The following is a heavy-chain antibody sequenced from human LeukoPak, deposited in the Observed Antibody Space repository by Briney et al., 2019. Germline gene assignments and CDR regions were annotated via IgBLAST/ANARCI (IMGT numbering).Heavy chain of an antibody. CDR2: IISDASST. Sequence: GGSLRLSCAASGFTFSSYWMHWVRQAPGKGLLWVSRIISDASSTLYADSVKGRFTISRDNAKNSLYLQMNSLRAEDTAVYYCARARGYYDSSDAFDIWGQGTMVTVSS. CDR1: GFTFSSYW. J-gene: IGHJ3*02. V-gene: IGHV3-74*01. CDR3: ARARGYYDSSDAFDI. D-gene: IGHD3-22*01.